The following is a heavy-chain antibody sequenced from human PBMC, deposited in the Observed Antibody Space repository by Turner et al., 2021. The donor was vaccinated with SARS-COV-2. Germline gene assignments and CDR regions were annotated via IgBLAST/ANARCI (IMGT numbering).Heavy chain of an antibody. D-gene: IGHD2-2*01. J-gene: IGHJ4*02. CDR1: GASVNNSDYY. CDR3: ARDTRVVPLWVDS. Sequence: QLQLQESGPGLVKPSETLSLTCTVSGASVNNSDYYWAWIRQPPEKGLEWFGNIYYSGTTYYNPSLKSRVTISVDTSKNQFSLKLTSVTAADTAVYFCARDTRVVPLWVDSWGQGTLVTVSS. V-gene: IGHV4-39*02. CDR2: IYYSGTT.